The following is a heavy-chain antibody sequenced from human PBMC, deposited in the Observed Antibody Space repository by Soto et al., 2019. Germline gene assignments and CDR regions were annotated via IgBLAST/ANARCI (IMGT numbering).Heavy chain of an antibody. CDR2: ISSSSSTI. J-gene: IGHJ4*02. CDR1: GFTFSSYS. CDR3: AKVSSSWYAGFFDL. D-gene: IGHD6-13*01. V-gene: IGHV3-48*01. Sequence: PGGSLRLSCAASGFTFSSYSMNWVRQAPGKGLEWVSYISSSSSTIYYADSVKGRFTISRDNAKNSLYLQMNSLRAEDTAVYYCAKVSSSWYAGFFDLWGQGTLVTVSS.